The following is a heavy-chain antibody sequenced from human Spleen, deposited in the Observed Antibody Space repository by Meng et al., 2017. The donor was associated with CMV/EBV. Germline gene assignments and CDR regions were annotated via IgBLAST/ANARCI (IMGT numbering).Heavy chain of an antibody. Sequence: GESLKISCAASGFTFTTYCMNWVRQAPGKGLEWVSFISSTSTYIYYADSVEGRFTISRDNAKNSLHLQMDSLRAEDTAVYYCVRDWRMVWGQGTTVTVSS. CDR3: VRDWRMV. CDR2: ISSTSTYI. V-gene: IGHV3-21*04. CDR1: GFTFTTYC. J-gene: IGHJ6*02.